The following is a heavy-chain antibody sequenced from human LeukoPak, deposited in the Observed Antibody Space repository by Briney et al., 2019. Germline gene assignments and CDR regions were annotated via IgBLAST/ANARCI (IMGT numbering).Heavy chain of an antibody. Sequence: SETLSLTCAVYGWSFSGYYWSWIRQPPGKGLEWIGEMNHSGSTNYNPSLKSRVTISVDTSKNQFSLKLSAVTAADTAVYYCARVRGVIIALHWFDPWGQGTLVTVSS. CDR2: MNHSGST. CDR1: GWSFSGYY. V-gene: IGHV4-34*01. D-gene: IGHD3-10*01. CDR3: ARVRGVIIALHWFDP. J-gene: IGHJ5*02.